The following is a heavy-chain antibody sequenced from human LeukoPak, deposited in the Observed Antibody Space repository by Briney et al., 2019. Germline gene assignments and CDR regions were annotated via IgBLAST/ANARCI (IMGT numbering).Heavy chain of an antibody. V-gene: IGHV3-74*01. J-gene: IGHJ3*02. Sequence: GGSLRLSCAASGFTFSHYWMQWVRQAPGKGLVWVSRINSDGSSTTYADSVKGRFTISRVNAKNTLYLQMNSLRAEDTPEYYCARVWGSDAFDIWGQGTMVTVSS. CDR1: GFTFSHYW. CDR3: ARVWGSDAFDI. D-gene: IGHD3-16*01. CDR2: INSDGSST.